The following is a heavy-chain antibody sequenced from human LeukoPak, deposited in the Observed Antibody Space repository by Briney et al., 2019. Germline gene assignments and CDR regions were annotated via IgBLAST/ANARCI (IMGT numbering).Heavy chain of an antibody. CDR1: GGSVSSGSYY. J-gene: IGHJ3*02. CDR3: ANYDSSGYYPLGAFDI. D-gene: IGHD3-22*01. CDR2: IYYSGST. Sequence: PSETLSLTCTVSGGSVSSGSYYWSWIRQPPGKGLEWIGYIYYSGSTNYNPSLKSRVTISVDTSKNQFSLKLSSVTAADTAVYYCANYDSSGYYPLGAFDIWGRGTMVTVSS. V-gene: IGHV4-61*01.